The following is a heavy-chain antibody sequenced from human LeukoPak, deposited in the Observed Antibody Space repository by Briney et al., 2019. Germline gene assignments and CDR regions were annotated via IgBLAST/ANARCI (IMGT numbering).Heavy chain of an antibody. Sequence: ASVKVSCKASGYTFTGYYMHWVRQAPGQGLEWMGWINPNSGGTNYAQKFQGWVTMTRDTSISTAYMELSRLRSDDTAVYYCARAGGGFGGIVVVGYFDYWGQGTLVTVSS. V-gene: IGHV1-2*04. J-gene: IGHJ4*02. CDR3: ARAGGGFGGIVVVGYFDY. CDR1: GYTFTGYY. CDR2: INPNSGGT. D-gene: IGHD3-22*01.